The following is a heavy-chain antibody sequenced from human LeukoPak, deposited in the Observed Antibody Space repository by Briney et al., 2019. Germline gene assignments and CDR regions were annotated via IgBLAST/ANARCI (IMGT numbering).Heavy chain of an antibody. V-gene: IGHV4-39*07. J-gene: IGHJ4*02. D-gene: IGHD1-26*01. CDR1: GFTFSSYA. Sequence: GSLRLSCAASGFTFSSYAMHWVRQPPGKGLEWIGNIYYTGSTFYNPSLKSRVTISVDTSKKQFSLKLSSVTAADTAVYYCARDEEGASFDFWGQGTLVTVSS. CDR2: IYYTGST. CDR3: ARDEEGASFDF.